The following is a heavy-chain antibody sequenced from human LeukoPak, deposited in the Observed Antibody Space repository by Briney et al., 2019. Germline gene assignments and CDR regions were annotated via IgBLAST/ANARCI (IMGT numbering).Heavy chain of an antibody. V-gene: IGHV1-2*02. CDR3: ARGPRYGESGYNLGPY. Sequence: GASVKVSCKASGYTFTSYYIHWMRQAPGQGLEWVGWINPNSGGSHYAQKFQGRVTMTRDTSINTGYMELTSLRIDDTAVYYCARGPRYGESGYNLGPYWGQGTLVTVSS. D-gene: IGHD5-12*01. J-gene: IGHJ4*02. CDR2: INPNSGGS. CDR1: GYTFTSYY.